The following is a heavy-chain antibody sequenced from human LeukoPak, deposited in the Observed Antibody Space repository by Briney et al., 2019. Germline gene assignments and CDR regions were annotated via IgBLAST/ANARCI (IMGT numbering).Heavy chain of an antibody. CDR1: GYTFTSYG. Sequence: GASVKVSCKASGYTFTSYGISWVRQAPGQGLEWMGWINPNSGGTNYAQKFQGRVTMTRDTSISTAYMELSSLRSDDTAVYYCASCFGGGGSCYEIDYWGQGTLVTVSS. V-gene: IGHV1-2*02. D-gene: IGHD2-15*01. CDR3: ASCFGGGGSCYEIDY. J-gene: IGHJ4*02. CDR2: INPNSGGT.